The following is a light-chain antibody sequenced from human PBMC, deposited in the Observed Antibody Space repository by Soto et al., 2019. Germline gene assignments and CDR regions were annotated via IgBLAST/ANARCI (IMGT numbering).Light chain of an antibody. CDR3: QQYYSTLGIT. CDR2: WAS. Sequence: DIVMTQSPDSLAVSLGERATINCKSSQSVLYSSNNKNYLAWYQQKPGQPPKLLIYWASTRESGVPDRFSGSGSVTDFTLTISSLQAEDVAVYYCQQYYSTLGITFGQGTRLEIK. J-gene: IGKJ5*01. V-gene: IGKV4-1*01. CDR1: QSVLYSSNNKNY.